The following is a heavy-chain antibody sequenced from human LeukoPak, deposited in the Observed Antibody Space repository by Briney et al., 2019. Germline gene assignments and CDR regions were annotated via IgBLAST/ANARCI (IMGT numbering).Heavy chain of an antibody. CDR1: GGSISSSSYY. J-gene: IGHJ4*02. V-gene: IGHV4-39*01. CDR3: ARQRGQLATFDY. Sequence: SETLSLTCTVSGGSISSSSYYWGWIRQRPGKGLEWIGSIYYSGSTYYNPSLKSRVTISVDTSKNQFSLKLSSVTAADTAVYYCARQRGQLATFDYWGQGTLVTVSS. D-gene: IGHD6-6*01. CDR2: IYYSGST.